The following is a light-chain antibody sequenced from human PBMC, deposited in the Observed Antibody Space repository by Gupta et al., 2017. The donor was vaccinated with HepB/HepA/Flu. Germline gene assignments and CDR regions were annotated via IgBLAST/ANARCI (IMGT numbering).Light chain of an antibody. CDR3: QQYNNWLT. Sequence: IVMTQSPATLSVSPGERATLSCRASQSVSSNLAWYQQKLGQAPRLLIYGASTRATGIPARFSGSGSGTEFTLTISSRQSEDFAVYYCQQYNNWLTFGGGTKVEI. CDR1: QSVSSN. V-gene: IGKV3-15*01. J-gene: IGKJ4*01. CDR2: GAS.